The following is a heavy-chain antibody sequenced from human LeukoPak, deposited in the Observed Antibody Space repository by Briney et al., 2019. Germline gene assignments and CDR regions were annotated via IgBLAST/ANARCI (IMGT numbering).Heavy chain of an antibody. CDR1: GITFSSYT. CDR2: ISSSSSYI. CDR3: VRAGYSGYDWPFDY. Sequence: GGSLRLSCAASGITFSSYTMSWVRQAPGRGLEWVSSISSSSSYIYYADSVKGRFTISRDNAKNSLYLQMNSLRAEDTAVYYCVRAGYSGYDWPFDYWGQGTLVTVSS. J-gene: IGHJ4*02. D-gene: IGHD5-12*01. V-gene: IGHV3-21*01.